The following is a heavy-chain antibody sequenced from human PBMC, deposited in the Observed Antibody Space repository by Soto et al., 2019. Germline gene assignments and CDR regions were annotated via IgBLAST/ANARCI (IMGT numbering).Heavy chain of an antibody. J-gene: IGHJ6*02. V-gene: IGHV1-69*01. CDR2: IIPIFGTA. D-gene: IGHD2-2*01. CDR1: GGTFSSYA. CDR3: ARRDCSSTSCPKSYYYYGMDV. Sequence: QVQLVQSGAEVKKPGSSVKVSCKASGGTFSSYAISWVRQAPGQGLAWLGGIIPIFGTANYAQKFQGRVPVTADESTSTAYMEMGSLKSEDTAMYYCARRDCSSTSCPKSYYYYGMDVWGQGTTVTVSS.